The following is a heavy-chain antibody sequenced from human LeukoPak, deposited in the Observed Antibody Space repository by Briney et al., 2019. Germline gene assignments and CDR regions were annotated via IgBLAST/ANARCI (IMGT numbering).Heavy chain of an antibody. Sequence: GGSLRLSCAASGFTFSSYSMNWVRQAPGKGLEWVSSISSSSSYIYYADSVKGRFTISRDNAKNSLYLQMNSLRAEDTAVYYCPRRGIAAASHAGPDAFDIWGQGTMVTVSS. CDR1: GFTFSSYS. CDR2: ISSSSSYI. D-gene: IGHD6-13*01. V-gene: IGHV3-21*01. CDR3: PRRGIAAASHAGPDAFDI. J-gene: IGHJ3*02.